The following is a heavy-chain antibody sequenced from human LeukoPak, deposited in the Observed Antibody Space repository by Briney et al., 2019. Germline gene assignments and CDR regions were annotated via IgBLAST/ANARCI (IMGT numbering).Heavy chain of an antibody. J-gene: IGHJ4*02. D-gene: IGHD3-22*01. Sequence: GGSLTLSCSASGFNFSSYSMNGVRPAPGRRLEWVLSLSSSSSLRYYADSVKGRFTISRDNAKNSLYLQMNGLRAEDTAVYYCARESSGYFYWGQGTLVTVSS. V-gene: IGHV3-21*01. CDR2: LSSSSSLR. CDR3: ARESSGYFY. CDR1: GFNFSSYS.